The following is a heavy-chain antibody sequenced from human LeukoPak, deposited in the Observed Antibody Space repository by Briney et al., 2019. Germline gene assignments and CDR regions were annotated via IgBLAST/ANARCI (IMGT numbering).Heavy chain of an antibody. Sequence: ASVKVSCKASGYTFTSYAMHWVRQAPGQRLEWMGWINAGNGNTKYSQKFQGRVTITRDTSASTAYMELSSLRSKDTAVYYCAREVGDGDLYFDYWGQGTLVTVSS. D-gene: IGHD4-17*01. J-gene: IGHJ4*02. CDR1: GYTFTSYA. CDR3: AREVGDGDLYFDY. CDR2: INAGNGNT. V-gene: IGHV1-3*01.